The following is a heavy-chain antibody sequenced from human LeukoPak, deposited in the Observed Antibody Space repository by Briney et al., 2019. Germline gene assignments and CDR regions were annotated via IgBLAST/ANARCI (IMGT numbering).Heavy chain of an antibody. D-gene: IGHD5-18*01. Sequence: GGSLRLSCAASGFTFSDYALGWVRQAPGRGLEWVATLSGSGAGTYYSDSVQGRFTISRDNSKRTLFLQMNSLRAEDTAFYYCAKEGRTYSCGYRLNWGQGTLVTVSS. CDR3: AKEGRTYSCGYRLN. J-gene: IGHJ4*02. CDR1: GFTFSDYA. V-gene: IGHV3-23*01. CDR2: LSGSGAGT.